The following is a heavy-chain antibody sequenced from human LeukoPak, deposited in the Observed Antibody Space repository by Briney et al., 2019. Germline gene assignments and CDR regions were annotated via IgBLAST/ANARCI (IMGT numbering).Heavy chain of an antibody. Sequence: GGSLRLSCAGSGFTFSSYGMSWVRQAPGKGLEWVAVISYDGSNKYYADSVKGRFTISRDNSKNTLYLQMNSLRAEDTAVYYCAKGQPSADYWGQGTLVTVSS. CDR3: AKGQPSADY. J-gene: IGHJ4*02. CDR1: GFTFSSYG. D-gene: IGHD2-2*01. V-gene: IGHV3-30*18. CDR2: ISYDGSNK.